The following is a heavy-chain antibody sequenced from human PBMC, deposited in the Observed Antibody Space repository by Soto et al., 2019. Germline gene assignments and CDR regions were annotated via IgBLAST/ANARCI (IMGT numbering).Heavy chain of an antibody. CDR1: GFTFSSYW. CDR2: IKTDGTAT. Sequence: EVQLVESGGGLVQPGGSLRLSCAASGFTFSSYWMHWVRQDPGKGLVWVSSIKTDGTATQYADSVKGRFTVSRDNAKNTLYLQMNSLRGEDTAVYYCSKGLCWGQCDYWGQGTLVTVSS. V-gene: IGHV3-74*03. J-gene: IGHJ4*02. CDR3: SKGLCWGQCDY. D-gene: IGHD3-16*01.